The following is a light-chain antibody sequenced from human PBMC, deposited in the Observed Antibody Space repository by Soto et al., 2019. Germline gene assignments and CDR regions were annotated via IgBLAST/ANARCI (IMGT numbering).Light chain of an antibody. CDR2: GAS. CDR3: QKYNIWPLWT. CDR1: QSVSSN. J-gene: IGKJ1*01. Sequence: EIVMTQSPATLSVSPGERATLSCRASQSVSSNLAWYQQKPGQAPRLLIYGASNRATGIPARFSGSGSGTEFTLTISRLQSEDFAVYFCQKYNIWPLWTFGQGTKVDIK. V-gene: IGKV3-15*01.